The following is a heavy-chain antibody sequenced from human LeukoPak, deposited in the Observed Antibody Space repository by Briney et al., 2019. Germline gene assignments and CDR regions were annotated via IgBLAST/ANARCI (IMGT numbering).Heavy chain of an antibody. CDR1: GYTFTSNY. J-gene: IGHJ4*02. CDR3: AKSPSYSGSYYLDY. Sequence: ASVKVSCKAFGYTFTSNYMHWVRQAPGQGPEWMGVISPSGGSTTYAQKFQGRVTLTRDMSTSTDYLELSSLRSEDTAVYYCAKSPSYSGSYYLDYWGQGTLVTVSS. V-gene: IGHV1-46*01. CDR2: ISPSGGST. D-gene: IGHD1-26*01.